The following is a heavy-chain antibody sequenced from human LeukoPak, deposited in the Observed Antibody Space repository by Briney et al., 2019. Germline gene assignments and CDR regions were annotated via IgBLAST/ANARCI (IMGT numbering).Heavy chain of an antibody. CDR2: IRGSGGST. Sequence: GGSLRLSCAASGFTFSSYAMSWVRQAPGKGLEWVSAIRGSGGSTYYADSVKGRFTISRDNSKNTLYLQMNSLRAEDTAVYYCATATVLRYFDWLFTTMDVWGQGTTVTVSS. CDR3: ATATVLRYFDWLFTTMDV. V-gene: IGHV3-23*01. D-gene: IGHD3-9*01. J-gene: IGHJ6*02. CDR1: GFTFSSYA.